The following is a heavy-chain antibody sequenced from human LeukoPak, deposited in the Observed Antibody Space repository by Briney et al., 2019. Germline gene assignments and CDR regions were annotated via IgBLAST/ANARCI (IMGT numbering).Heavy chain of an antibody. CDR3: ARDPTNWSFDY. Sequence: GGSLRLSCAASGFTVSSNYMSWVRQAPGKGLEWVSVIYSGGSTYYADSVKGRFTISRDNSKNTLYLQMNSLRAEDTAVYYCARDPTNWSFDYWGQGTLVTVSS. J-gene: IGHJ4*02. D-gene: IGHD1-20*01. CDR2: IYSGGST. V-gene: IGHV3-53*01. CDR1: GFTVSSNY.